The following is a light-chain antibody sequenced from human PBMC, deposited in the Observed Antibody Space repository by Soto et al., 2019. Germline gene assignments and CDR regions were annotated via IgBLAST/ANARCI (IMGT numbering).Light chain of an antibody. CDR3: QQLNSYLRT. Sequence: EIVMTQSPATLSVSPGERATLSCRAGQNIHTNLAWYQQKPGQAPRLLFYGASTGATGLPARFSGSGSGTEFTLTINSLQAEDFATYYCQQLNSYLRTFGQGTKVDI. V-gene: IGKV3-15*01. CDR1: QNIHTN. J-gene: IGKJ1*01. CDR2: GAS.